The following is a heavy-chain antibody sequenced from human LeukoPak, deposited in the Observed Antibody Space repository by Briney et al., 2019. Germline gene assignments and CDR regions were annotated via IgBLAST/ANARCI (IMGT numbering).Heavy chain of an antibody. Sequence: GGSLRLSCAASGVIISSYAMSWVRHAPGKGLEWVSAINGRGDNTYYADFVKGRFTISRDNSKSTVYLQMNSLRTEDTAVYYCAKDRVSPGFNWFDPWGQGTLVTVSS. J-gene: IGHJ5*02. CDR1: GVIISSYA. V-gene: IGHV3-23*01. D-gene: IGHD2/OR15-2a*01. CDR3: AKDRVSPGFNWFDP. CDR2: INGRGDNT.